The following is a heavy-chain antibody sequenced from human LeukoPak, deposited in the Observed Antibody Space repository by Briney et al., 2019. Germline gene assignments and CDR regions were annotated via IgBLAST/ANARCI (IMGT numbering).Heavy chain of an antibody. CDR3: AKARFPYSSSWYHAFDY. CDR1: GFTFSSYG. D-gene: IGHD6-13*01. J-gene: IGHJ4*02. Sequence: EGSLRLSCAASGFTFSSYGMHWVRQAPGKGLEWVAVISYDGSNKYYADSVKGRFTISRDNSKNTLYLQMNSLRAEDTAVYYCAKARFPYSSSWYHAFDYWGQGTLVTVSS. CDR2: ISYDGSNK. V-gene: IGHV3-30*18.